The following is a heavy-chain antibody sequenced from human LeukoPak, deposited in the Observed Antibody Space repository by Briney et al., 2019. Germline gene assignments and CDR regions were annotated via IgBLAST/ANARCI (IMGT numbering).Heavy chain of an antibody. V-gene: IGHV4-59*01. Sequence: SETLSLTCSVSGGSISNYFWSWIRQPPGKGLECIGFIYYSGSTNYNPSLKSRVTISVDTSKNQFSLKLSSVTAADTAVYYCARGFSEWLTDAFDIWGQGTMVTVSS. CDR1: GGSISNYF. CDR2: IYYSGST. J-gene: IGHJ3*02. CDR3: ARGFSEWLTDAFDI. D-gene: IGHD3-3*01.